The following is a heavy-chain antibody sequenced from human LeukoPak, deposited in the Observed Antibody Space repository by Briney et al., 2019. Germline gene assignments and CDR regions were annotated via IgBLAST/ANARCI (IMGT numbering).Heavy chain of an antibody. CDR1: GFTFSSNS. CDR3: ARDLAYCGGDCGH. J-gene: IGHJ4*02. Sequence: KPGGSLRLSCAASGFTFSSNSMNWVRQAPGKGLEWVSSISGSGTYIYYADSVKGRFTISRDNAKNSVYLQMNSLMAEDTAVYYCARDLAYCGGDCGHWGQGTLVTVSP. V-gene: IGHV3-21*01. CDR2: ISGSGTYI. D-gene: IGHD2-21*01.